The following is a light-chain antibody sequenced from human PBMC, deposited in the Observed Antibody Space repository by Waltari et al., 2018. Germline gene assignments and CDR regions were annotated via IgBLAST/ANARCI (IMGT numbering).Light chain of an antibody. Sequence: EFVLTQSPGTLSLSPGERVTLSCRASQSINSNYVAWYQQKPGQAPRLLIYGASSRATGVPDRISGSGSGTDFTLTISRLEPEDFAVYYCQLYGSSTLYTFGQGTKLEIK. J-gene: IGKJ2*01. CDR1: QSINSNY. V-gene: IGKV3-20*01. CDR3: QLYGSSTLYT. CDR2: GAS.